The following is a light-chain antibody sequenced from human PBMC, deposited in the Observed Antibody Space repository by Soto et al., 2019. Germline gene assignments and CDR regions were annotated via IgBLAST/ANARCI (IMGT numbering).Light chain of an antibody. J-gene: IGLJ1*01. CDR3: SSYTSATTYA. CDR2: DVS. V-gene: IGLV2-14*01. CDR1: SSDVGAYNY. Sequence: QSVLTQPASVSGSPGQSITIPCTGTSSDVGAYNYDSWYQQYPGEAPKVIIYDVSHRPAGVSNRFSGSKSGNTASLTISGLKTQDEADYYCSSYTSATTYAFGTGTKVTVL.